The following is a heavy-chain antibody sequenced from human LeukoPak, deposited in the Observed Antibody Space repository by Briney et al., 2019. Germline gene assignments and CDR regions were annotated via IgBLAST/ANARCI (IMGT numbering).Heavy chain of an antibody. D-gene: IGHD3-10*01. CDR2: IDPSDSYT. Sequence: GESLKISCKGFGFLFPNYWISWVRQMPGKGLEWMGTIDPSDSYTNYSPSFQGHVTISADKSISTAYLQWSSLKASDTAMYYCARLVGGARPDYWGQGTLVTVSS. CDR1: GFLFPNYW. CDR3: ARLVGGARPDY. V-gene: IGHV5-10-1*01. J-gene: IGHJ4*02.